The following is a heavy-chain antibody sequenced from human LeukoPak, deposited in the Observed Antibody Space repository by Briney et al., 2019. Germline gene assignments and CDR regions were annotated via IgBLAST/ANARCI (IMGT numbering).Heavy chain of an antibody. Sequence: GGSLRLSCAASGFTFGNYGMSWVRQAPGKGLEWVSTIIGSGGDTYYADSVKGRFTISRDTSKNTLYLQMKSLRAEDTAVYYCAKAWAAAGTFASWGQGTLVTVSS. J-gene: IGHJ4*02. D-gene: IGHD6-13*01. CDR3: AKAWAAAGTFAS. V-gene: IGHV3-23*01. CDR1: GFTFGNYG. CDR2: IIGSGGDT.